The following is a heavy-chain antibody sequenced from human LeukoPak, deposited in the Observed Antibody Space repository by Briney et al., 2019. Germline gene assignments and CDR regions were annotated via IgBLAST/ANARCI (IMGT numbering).Heavy chain of an antibody. Sequence: GGSLRLSCAASGFTFSNYWMSWVRQAPGKGLEWVANIKQDGSEKYYVDSVKGRFTISRDNAKNSLYLQMNSLRAEDTAVYYCTTDLGDYGDYVREWGQGTLVTVSS. CDR1: GFTFSNYW. D-gene: IGHD4-17*01. CDR2: IKQDGSEK. V-gene: IGHV3-7*01. J-gene: IGHJ4*02. CDR3: TTDLGDYGDYVRE.